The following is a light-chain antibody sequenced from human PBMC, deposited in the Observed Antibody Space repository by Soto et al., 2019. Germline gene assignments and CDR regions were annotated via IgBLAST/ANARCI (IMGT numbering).Light chain of an antibody. CDR1: QSVSKS. CDR2: DAS. V-gene: IGKV3-11*01. Sequence: DIVLTQSPATLSLSPGERAYLSCRASQSVSKSLAWYQQKPGQPPRLLIYDASTRATGIPARFTGSGSGTDFTLSISSLEPEDFAVYYCQQRASWPLLTFGGGTKVEIK. CDR3: QQRASWPLLT. J-gene: IGKJ4*01.